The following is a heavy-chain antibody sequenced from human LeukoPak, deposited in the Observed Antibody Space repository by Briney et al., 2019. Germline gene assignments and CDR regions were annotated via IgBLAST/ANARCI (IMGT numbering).Heavy chain of an antibody. D-gene: IGHD1-14*01. CDR1: GDSISSTYY. CDR3: ATSVGSLLQPEEAFDL. Sequence: SETLSLTCTVSGDSISSTYYWGWIRQPPGRGLGWIGKIYHDGLTDYNPSLKSRLTISRTTSKKPSSLTLTSLTATDTAVYFCATSVGSLLQPEEAFDLWGQGTMITVSS. V-gene: IGHV4-38-2*02. J-gene: IGHJ3*01. CDR2: IYHDGLT.